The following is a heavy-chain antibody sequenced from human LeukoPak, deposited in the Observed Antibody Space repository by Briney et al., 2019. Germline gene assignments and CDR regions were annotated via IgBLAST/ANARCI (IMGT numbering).Heavy chain of an antibody. CDR1: GVTFSSYA. CDR2: ISDGIGNP. Sequence: GGSLRLSCAASGVTFSSYAMSWVRQTPGKRLEWVSSISDGIGNPYYADFVKGRFTISRDNSKNTLYLQMNSLRVDDTAVYYCAKDGLLRENDYWGQGTLVTVSS. D-gene: IGHD4-17*01. CDR3: AKDGLLRENDY. V-gene: IGHV3-23*01. J-gene: IGHJ4*02.